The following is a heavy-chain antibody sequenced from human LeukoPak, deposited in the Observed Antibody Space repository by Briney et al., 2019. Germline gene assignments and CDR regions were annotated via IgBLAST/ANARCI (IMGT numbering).Heavy chain of an antibody. J-gene: IGHJ6*02. CDR1: GFTFSNAW. CDR2: IYSGGST. D-gene: IGHD4/OR15-4a*01. CDR3: ARAPNTRLYYGMDV. Sequence: GGSLRLSCAASGFTFSNAWMSWVRQAPGKGLEWVSVIYSGGSTYYADSVKGRFTISRDNSKNTLYLQMNSLRAEDTAVYYCARAPNTRLYYGMDVWGQGTTVTVSS. V-gene: IGHV3-53*01.